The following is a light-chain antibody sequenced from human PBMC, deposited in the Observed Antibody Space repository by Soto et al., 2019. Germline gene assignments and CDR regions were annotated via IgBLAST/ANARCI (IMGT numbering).Light chain of an antibody. V-gene: IGLV4-69*01. CDR3: QTWGTGIVA. J-gene: IGLJ2*01. CDR2: LNSDGSH. CDR1: SGHSSHA. Sequence: QPVLTQSASASASLGASVKLTCTLSSGHSSHAIAWHQQQPEKGPRYLMNLNSDGSHTKGDGIPDRFSGSSSGAERYLTISSLQSEDEADYYCQTWGTGIVAFGGGTKLTVL.